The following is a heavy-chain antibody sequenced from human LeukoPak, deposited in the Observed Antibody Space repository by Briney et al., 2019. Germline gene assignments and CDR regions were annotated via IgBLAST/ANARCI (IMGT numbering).Heavy chain of an antibody. CDR2: ISYDGSNK. Sequence: GRSLRLSCAASGFTFSSYDIHWVRQAPGKGLEWVAVISYDGSNKYYADSVKGRFTISRDNSKNTLYLQMNSLITEDTAVYYCAKGYSSGWSIFDYWGQGILVTVSS. CDR3: AKGYSSGWSIFDY. D-gene: IGHD6-19*01. V-gene: IGHV3-30*18. J-gene: IGHJ4*02. CDR1: GFTFSSYD.